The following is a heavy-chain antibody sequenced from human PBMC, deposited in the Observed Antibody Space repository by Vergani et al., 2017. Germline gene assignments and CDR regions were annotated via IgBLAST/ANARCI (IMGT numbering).Heavy chain of an antibody. CDR2: IRSKAYGGTT. D-gene: IGHD3-16*02. V-gene: IGHV3-49*04. J-gene: IGHJ4*02. Sequence: EVQLVESGGGLVQPGGSLRLSCAASGFTFSSYAMSWVRQAPGKGLEWVGFIRSKAYGGTTEYAASVKGRFTISRDDSKSIAYLQMNSLKTEDTAVYYCTRDPYDYVWGSYRYTERGDGFVDYWGQGTLVTVSS. CDR3: TRDPYDYVWGSYRYTERGDGFVDY. CDR1: GFTFSSYA.